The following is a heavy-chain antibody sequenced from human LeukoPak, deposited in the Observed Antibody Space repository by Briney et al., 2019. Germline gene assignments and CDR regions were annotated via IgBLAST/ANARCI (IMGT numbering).Heavy chain of an antibody. CDR1: GFTFSSYS. V-gene: IGHV3-48*01. J-gene: IGHJ6*03. Sequence: PGGSLRLSCAASGFTFSSYSMNWVRQAPGKGLEWVSYISSSSSTIYYADSVKGRFTISRDNAKNSLYLQMNSLRAEDTAVYYCARDYNRGRDYYYYYMDVWGKGTTVTVSS. D-gene: IGHD1-14*01. CDR2: ISSSSSTI. CDR3: ARDYNRGRDYYYYYMDV.